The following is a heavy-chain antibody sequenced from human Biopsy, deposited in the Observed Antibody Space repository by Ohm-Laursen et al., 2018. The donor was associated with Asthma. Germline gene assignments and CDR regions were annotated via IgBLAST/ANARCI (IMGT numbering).Heavy chain of an antibody. V-gene: IGHV3-7*01. D-gene: IGHD3-3*02. Sequence: SLRLSCAASGFTFGDYWMSWVRQVPGKGLEWVANIKHDGTEKNHVDSLKGRFTISRDNAKNSLYLQMNSLRAEDTAVYYCARTFHFWSPYRAKHYQLWGQGTLVTVPS. CDR2: IKHDGTEK. J-gene: IGHJ1*01. CDR1: GFTFGDYW. CDR3: ARTFHFWSPYRAKHYQL.